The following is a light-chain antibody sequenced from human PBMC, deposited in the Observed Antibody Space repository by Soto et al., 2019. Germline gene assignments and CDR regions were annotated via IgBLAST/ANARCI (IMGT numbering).Light chain of an antibody. CDR2: DDD. J-gene: IGLJ2*01. Sequence: QSVLTQPPSVSGAPGQRVTISCTGSNSNIGTGYDVHWYQQLPGSAPKLLIYDDDNRPSGVPDRFSASKSGASASLSITGLKAEDEADYYCHSYDSSLSAVIFGGGTKLTVL. CDR3: HSYDSSLSAVI. V-gene: IGLV1-40*01. CDR1: NSNIGTGYD.